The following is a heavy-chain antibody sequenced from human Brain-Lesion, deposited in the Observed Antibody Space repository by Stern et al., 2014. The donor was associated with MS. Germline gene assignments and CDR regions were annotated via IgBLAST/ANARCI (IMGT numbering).Heavy chain of an antibody. CDR3: ARTYSSGWYGGHAFDI. D-gene: IGHD6-19*01. CDR1: GYRFDNYW. V-gene: IGHV5-51*01. CDR2: IYTADSDT. Sequence: EVQLVESGAEVKKPGESLKISCKGSGYRFDNYWIGWVCQKPGKGLEWIGIIYTADSDTRYSPSLQGQVTISADKSISTVYLQWSSLKASDTAMYYCARTYSSGWYGGHAFDIWGQGTMVTVSS. J-gene: IGHJ3*02.